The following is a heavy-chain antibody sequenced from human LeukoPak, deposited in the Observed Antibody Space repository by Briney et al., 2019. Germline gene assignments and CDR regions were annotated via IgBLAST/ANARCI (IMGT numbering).Heavy chain of an antibody. CDR1: GGSIRSYY. D-gene: IGHD4-11*01. Sequence: SETLSLTCTVSGGSIRSYYWSWIRQPAGKGLEWVGRIYSSGSTNYNPSLKSRVTMSADTSKNQFSLKLSSVTAADTAVYYCARQGSSNSADWFDPWGQGTLVTVSS. CDR3: ARQGSSNSADWFDP. V-gene: IGHV4-4*07. J-gene: IGHJ5*02. CDR2: IYSSGST.